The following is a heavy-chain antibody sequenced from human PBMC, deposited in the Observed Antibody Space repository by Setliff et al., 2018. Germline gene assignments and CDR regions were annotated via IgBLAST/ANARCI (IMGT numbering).Heavy chain of an antibody. D-gene: IGHD6-19*01. CDR2: ISPYSGNT. Sequence: ASVKVSCKASGYTLTKYYMHWVRQAPGQGLEWMGWISPYSGNTNYPQWLQDRVTMTIDTSATTVYMELKSLRSDDTAVYYCVRSSAPQVVLAADFDYWGQGTLVTVSS. V-gene: IGHV1-18*04. CDR3: VRSSAPQVVLAADFDY. J-gene: IGHJ4*02. CDR1: GYTLTKYY.